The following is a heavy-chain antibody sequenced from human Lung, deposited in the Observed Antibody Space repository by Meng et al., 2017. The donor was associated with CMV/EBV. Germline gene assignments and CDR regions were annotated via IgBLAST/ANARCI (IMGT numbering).Heavy chain of an antibody. CDR2: INPYSGAT. CDR3: ASSTSGVVIGILRRYNWFDP. V-gene: IGHV1-2*02. D-gene: IGHD2-21*01. CDR1: GYSFTGYY. J-gene: IGHJ5*02. Sequence: ASXXVSXKSSGYSFTGYYLHWVRQAPGQGLEWMGWINPYSGATKYAEKFQGRVTMTRNTSISTAYMELNTLRSDDTAVYYCASSTSGVVIGILRRYNWFDPWXPGKXVNGAS.